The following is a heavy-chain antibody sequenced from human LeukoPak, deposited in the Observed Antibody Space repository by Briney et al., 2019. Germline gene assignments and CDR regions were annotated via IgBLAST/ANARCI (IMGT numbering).Heavy chain of an antibody. CDR3: AKLAPERGYSYGYGNYYYGMDV. V-gene: IGHV3-21*04. CDR2: ISSSSSYI. Sequence: GGSLRLSCAASGFTFSSYSMNWVRQAPGKGLEWVSSISSSSSYIYYADSVKGRFTISRDNSKNSLYLQMNSLRTEDTALYYCAKLAPERGYSYGYGNYYYGMDVWGQGTTVTVSS. D-gene: IGHD5-18*01. J-gene: IGHJ6*02. CDR1: GFTFSSYS.